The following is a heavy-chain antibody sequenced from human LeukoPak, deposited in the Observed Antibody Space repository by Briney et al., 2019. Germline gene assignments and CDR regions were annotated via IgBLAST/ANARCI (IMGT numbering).Heavy chain of an antibody. CDR2: IYYSGST. V-gene: IGHV4-39*01. CDR3: ARQAYSSSWYFQH. D-gene: IGHD6-13*01. J-gene: IGHJ1*01. CDR1: GGSISSSSYY. Sequence: SETLSLTCTVSGGSISSSSYYWGWIRQPPGKGLEWIGSIYYSGSTYYNPSLKSRVTISVDTSKNQFSLKLSSVTAADTAVYYCARQAYSSSWYFQHWGQGTLATVSS.